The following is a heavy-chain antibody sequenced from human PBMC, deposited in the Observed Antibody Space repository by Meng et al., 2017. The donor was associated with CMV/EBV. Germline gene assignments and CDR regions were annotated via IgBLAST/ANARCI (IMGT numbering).Heavy chain of an antibody. CDR3: ARAAPDYYDSSGPPDY. CDR1: GGSISSGYYY. CDR2: IYYSGST. D-gene: IGHD3-22*01. Sequence: QVQLQESGPGLVKPSQTLSLTCTVSGGSISSGYYYWSWIRQPPGKGLEWIGYIYYSGSTYYNPSLKSRVTISVDTSKNQFSLKLSSVTAADTAVYYCARAAPDYYDSSGPPDYWGQGTLVTVSS. J-gene: IGHJ4*02. V-gene: IGHV4-30-4*08.